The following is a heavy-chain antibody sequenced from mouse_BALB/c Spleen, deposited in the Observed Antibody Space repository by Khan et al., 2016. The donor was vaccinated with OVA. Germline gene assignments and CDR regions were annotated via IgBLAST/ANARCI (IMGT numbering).Heavy chain of an antibody. CDR2: IWSVGST. CDR3: ARQPYYHYYVMDY. J-gene: IGHJ4*01. D-gene: IGHD2-10*01. Sequence: VQLQESGPGLVAPSQSLSITCTISGFSLSSYGIHWVRQPPGQGLEWLVVIWSVGSTTYNSTLKSRLSITKDNSKSQVFLKMNSLQTDDTAIYYCARQPYYHYYVMDYWGQGTSITVSS. CDR1: GFSLSSYG. V-gene: IGHV2-6-1*01.